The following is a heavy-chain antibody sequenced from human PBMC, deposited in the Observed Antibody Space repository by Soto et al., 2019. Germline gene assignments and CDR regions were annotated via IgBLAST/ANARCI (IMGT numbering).Heavy chain of an antibody. CDR3: ASAPGGYCSGGSSYSDRPGGAFDI. CDR2: INPSGGST. D-gene: IGHD2-15*01. Sequence: QVQLVQSGAEVKKPGASVKVSCKASGYTFTSFYMHWVRQAPGQGLEWMGIINPSGGSTSYAQKFQSGLTMTRDASPSTFYIELSRLSPEDTDVYYCASAPGGYCSGGSSYSDRPGGAFDIWGQETMVTFSS. V-gene: IGHV1-46*03. J-gene: IGHJ3*02. CDR1: GYTFTSFY.